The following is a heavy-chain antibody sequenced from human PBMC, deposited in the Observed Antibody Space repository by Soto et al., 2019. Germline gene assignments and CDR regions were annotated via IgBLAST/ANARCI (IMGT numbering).Heavy chain of an antibody. CDR2: MYYGGRT. CDR3: ARGTTSPLIGTSSRGPWFDP. CDR1: GGSISSYY. V-gene: IGHV4-59*08. J-gene: IGHJ5*02. D-gene: IGHD2-15*01. Sequence: SETLSLTFTVSGGSISSYYWSWIRQPPGKVLEWIGYMYYGGRTNYNPSLKSRVNISVDTSKMQVSLKLSSVTAADTAVYFCARGTTSPLIGTSSRGPWFDPWGQGTLVTFSS.